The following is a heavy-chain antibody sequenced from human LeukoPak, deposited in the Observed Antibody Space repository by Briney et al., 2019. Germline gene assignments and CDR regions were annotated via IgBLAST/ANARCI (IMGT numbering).Heavy chain of an antibody. D-gene: IGHD5-24*01. CDR1: GYTFITYD. J-gene: IGHJ5*02. CDR3: ARDNSLRDTAWWFDP. CDR2: MNPNSGNT. Sequence: GASVKVSCKASGYTFITYDINWVRQATGQGLEWMGWMNPNSGNTGYAQKFQGRVTMTRNTSISTAYMELSSLRSEDTAVYYCARDNSLRDTAWWFDPWGQGTLVTVSS. V-gene: IGHV1-8*01.